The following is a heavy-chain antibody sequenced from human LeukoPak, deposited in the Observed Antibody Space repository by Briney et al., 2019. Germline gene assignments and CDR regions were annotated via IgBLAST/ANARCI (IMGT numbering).Heavy chain of an antibody. Sequence: SETLSLTCAVSGYSVSSGYYWGWIRQPPGKGLEWIGSIYHSGSTSYNPSLKSRVTISVDTSKNQFSLKLSSVTAADTAVYYCASPRGYYDSSGYLSNWFDPWGQGTLVTVSS. CDR3: ASPRGYYDSSGYLSNWFDP. J-gene: IGHJ5*02. CDR2: IYHSGST. V-gene: IGHV4-38-2*01. CDR1: GYSVSSGYY. D-gene: IGHD3-22*01.